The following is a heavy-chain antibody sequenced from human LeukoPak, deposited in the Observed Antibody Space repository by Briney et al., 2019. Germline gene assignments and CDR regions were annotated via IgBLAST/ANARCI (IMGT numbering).Heavy chain of an antibody. D-gene: IGHD5-18*01. CDR2: ITSSSSTI. Sequence: GGSLRLSCAASGLTFSSYIMNWVRQAPGKGLEWVSYITSSSSTIYYADSVKGRFTISRDNAKNSLYLQMNSLRAEDTAVYYCARGATGIQLWFFDSWGQGTLVTVSS. V-gene: IGHV3-48*04. CDR3: ARGATGIQLWFFDS. J-gene: IGHJ5*01. CDR1: GLTFSSYI.